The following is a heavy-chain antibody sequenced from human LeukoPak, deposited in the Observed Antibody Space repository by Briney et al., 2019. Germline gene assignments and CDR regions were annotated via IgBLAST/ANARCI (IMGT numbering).Heavy chain of an antibody. CDR1: GGSINSTNYY. D-gene: IGHD6-13*01. V-gene: IGHV4-39*01. CDR2: IYYSGST. CDR3: ARHTNQQLVGFDY. Sequence: SSETLSLTCTVSGGSINSTNYYWGWIRQPPGKGLEWIGSIYYSGSTYYNPSLRSRVTISVDTSKNQFSLKLTSVTAADTAVYYCARHTNQQLVGFDYWGQGTLVTVSS. J-gene: IGHJ4*02.